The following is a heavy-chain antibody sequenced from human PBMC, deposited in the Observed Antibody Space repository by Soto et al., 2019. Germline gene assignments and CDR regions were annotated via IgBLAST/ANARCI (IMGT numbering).Heavy chain of an antibody. Sequence: PSETLSLTCTVSGGSISSGGYYWSCIRQHPGKGLEWIGYIYYSGSTYYNPSLKSRVTISVDTSKNQFSLKLSSVTAADTAVYYCARAFTTMVRGATGWFDPWGQGTLVTVSS. V-gene: IGHV4-31*03. J-gene: IGHJ5*02. CDR2: IYYSGST. CDR3: ARAFTTMVRGATGWFDP. D-gene: IGHD3-10*01. CDR1: GGSISSGGYY.